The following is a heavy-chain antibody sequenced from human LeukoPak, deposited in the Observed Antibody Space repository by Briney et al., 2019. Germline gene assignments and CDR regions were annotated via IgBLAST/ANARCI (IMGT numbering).Heavy chain of an antibody. D-gene: IGHD6-13*01. CDR1: GFPLSSNH. Sequence: GGSLRLSCALSGFPLSSNHVGWVRQAPGKGLEWVSVIFGGGKTSYEGSVQGRVTLSRDNSKNTLYLQMTRLRVEDTAVYYCAAWRGSSWFDYWGQGTLVTVSS. J-gene: IGHJ4*02. V-gene: IGHV3-53*01. CDR2: IFGGGKT. CDR3: AAWRGSSWFDY.